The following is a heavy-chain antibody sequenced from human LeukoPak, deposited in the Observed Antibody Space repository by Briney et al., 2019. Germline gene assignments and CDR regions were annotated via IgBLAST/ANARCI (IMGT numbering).Heavy chain of an antibody. J-gene: IGHJ6*03. V-gene: IGHV3-74*01. CDR3: ARVGPWVNPDYYYYYMDV. CDR1: GGSFSGYY. Sequence: ETLSLTCTVVGGSFSGYYWSWVRQAPGKGLVWVSRINSDGSSTSYADSVKGRFTISRDNAKNTLYLQMNSLRAEDTAVYYCARVGPWVNPDYYYYYMDVWAKGPRSPSP. D-gene: IGHD1-14*01. CDR2: INSDGSST.